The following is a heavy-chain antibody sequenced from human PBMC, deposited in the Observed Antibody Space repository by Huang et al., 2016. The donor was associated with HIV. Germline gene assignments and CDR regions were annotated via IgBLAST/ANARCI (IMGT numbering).Heavy chain of an antibody. J-gene: IGHJ6*03. CDR2: IYYKGST. Sequence: QLLLQESGPGLVKPSEALALTCAVSGGSIRSSDYHWGWIRQPPGKGLEWIGSIYYKGSTHYSPSRKSRVTIAGDTSKNRVVLNLTSMTAADTAVYYCARHREGPVAYYSGWGSHLNYMDVWGRGRTVVVSS. D-gene: IGHD3-10*01. CDR1: GGSIRSSDYH. V-gene: IGHV4-39*01. CDR3: ARHREGPVAYYSGWGSHLNYMDV.